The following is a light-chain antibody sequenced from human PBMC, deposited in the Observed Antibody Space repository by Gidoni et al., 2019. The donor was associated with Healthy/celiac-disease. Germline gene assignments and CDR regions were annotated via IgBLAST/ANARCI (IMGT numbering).Light chain of an antibody. V-gene: IGKV1-5*03. Sequence: DIHMIPSPSTRSASVVDRVTITCLTIQSISSWLAWSQQKPGKAPKLLNYKASSLESGVPSSFRDSGSGTEFTLTISSLLPDGFATYYCQQYNSYPWSFGQGTKLEIK. J-gene: IGKJ2*03. CDR2: KAS. CDR3: QQYNSYPWS. CDR1: QSISSW.